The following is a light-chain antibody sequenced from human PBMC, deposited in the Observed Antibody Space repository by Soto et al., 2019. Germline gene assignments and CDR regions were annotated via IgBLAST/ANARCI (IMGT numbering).Light chain of an antibody. CDR2: DTT. CDR3: LLSYTGARV. V-gene: IGLV7-46*01. J-gene: IGLJ3*02. CDR1: TGAVTSGLY. Sequence: QAVVTQEPSLTVSPGGTITLTCGSSTGAVTSGLYPYWFQQKPGQAPRTLIYDTTYKHSWTPARFSGSLLGGNAALTLSGAQPEDEAEYYCLLSYTGARVFGGGTKLTVL.